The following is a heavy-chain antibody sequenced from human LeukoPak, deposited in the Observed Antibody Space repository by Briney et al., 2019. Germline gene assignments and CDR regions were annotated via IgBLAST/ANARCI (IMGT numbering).Heavy chain of an antibody. CDR2: IIPILGIA. J-gene: IGHJ1*01. D-gene: IGHD2-2*03. Sequence: SVKVSCKASGGTFSSYAISWVRQAPGQGLEWLGRIIPILGIANYAQKFQGRVTITADKSTSTAYMELSSLRSEDTAVYYCARIGYCSSTSCYEYFQHWGQGTLVTVSS. CDR1: GGTFSSYA. V-gene: IGHV1-69*04. CDR3: ARIGYCSSTSCYEYFQH.